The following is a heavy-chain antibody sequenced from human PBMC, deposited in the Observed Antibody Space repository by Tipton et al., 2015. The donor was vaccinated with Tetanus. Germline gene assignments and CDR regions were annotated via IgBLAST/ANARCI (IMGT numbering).Heavy chain of an antibody. CDR1: GFTFSSYA. D-gene: IGHD2-15*01. V-gene: IGHV3-30-3*01. CDR2: ISYDGSNK. J-gene: IGHJ5*02. CDR3: ARDLPRRDCSGGSCFGAFDP. Sequence: SLRLSCAASGFTFSSYAMHWVRQAPGKGLEWVAVISYDGSNKYYADSVKGRFTISSDNSKNTLYLQMNSLRAEYTAVYYCARDLPRRDCSGGSCFGAFDPWGQGTLVTVSS.